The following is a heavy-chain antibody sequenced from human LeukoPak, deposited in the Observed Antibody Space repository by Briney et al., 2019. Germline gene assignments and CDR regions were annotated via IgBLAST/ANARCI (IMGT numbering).Heavy chain of an antibody. CDR2: IYTSGNT. D-gene: IGHD3-22*01. CDR1: GGSISSYY. Sequence: SETLSLTCTVSGGSISSYYWSWIRQPAGKGLEWIGRIYTSGNTNYNPSLNSRVTISVDTSKNQFSLKLNSVTAADTAVYYCARGARYYYANMDVWGKGTTVTVSS. V-gene: IGHV4-4*07. J-gene: IGHJ6*03. CDR3: ARGARYYYANMDV.